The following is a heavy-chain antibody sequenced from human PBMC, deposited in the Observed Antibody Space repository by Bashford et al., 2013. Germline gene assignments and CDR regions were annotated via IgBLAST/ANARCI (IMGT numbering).Heavy chain of an antibody. CDR3: AKGATGATGTFDY. Sequence: VRQAPGKGLEWVSSISGSGGSTYYADSVKGRFTISRDNSKNTLSLQMNSLRAEDTALYYCAKGATGATGTFDYWGQGTLVTVSS. V-gene: IGHV3-23*01. D-gene: IGHD6-13*01. CDR2: ISGSGGST. J-gene: IGHJ4*02.